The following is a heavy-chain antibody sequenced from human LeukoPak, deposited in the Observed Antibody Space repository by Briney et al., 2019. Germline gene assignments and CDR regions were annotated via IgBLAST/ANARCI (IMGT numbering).Heavy chain of an antibody. V-gene: IGHV3-33*01. CDR2: IWYDGSNK. J-gene: IGHJ4*02. D-gene: IGHD4-17*01. Sequence: PGGSLRLSCAASGFTFSNYGMHWVRQAPGKGLEWAAVIWYDGSNKYYVDSVKGRFTISRDNSKNTLYVQMNSLRAEDTAVYYCAREAVTRNYFDYWGQGTLVTVSS. CDR3: AREAVTRNYFDY. CDR1: GFTFSNYG.